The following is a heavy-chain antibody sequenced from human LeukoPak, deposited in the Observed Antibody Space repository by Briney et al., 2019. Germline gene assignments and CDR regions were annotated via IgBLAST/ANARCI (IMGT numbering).Heavy chain of an antibody. CDR2: IYYSGST. D-gene: IGHD3-10*01. CDR1: GGSISSSSYY. CDR3: ARGRIYGSGSYYPPLRYYYYYYYMDV. V-gene: IGHV4-39*07. Sequence: SETLSLTCTVSGGSISSSSYYWGWIRQPPGKGLEWIGSIYYSGSTYYNPSLKSRVTISVDTSKNQFSLKLSSVTAADTAVYYCARGRIYGSGSYYPPLRYYYYYYYMDVWGKGTTVTVSS. J-gene: IGHJ6*03.